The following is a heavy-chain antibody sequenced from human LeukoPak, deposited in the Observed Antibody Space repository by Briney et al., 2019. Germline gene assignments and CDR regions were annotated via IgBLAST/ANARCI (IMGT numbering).Heavy chain of an antibody. V-gene: IGHV4-61*02. D-gene: IGHD2-15*01. Sequence: SETLSLTCTVSGGSISSGSYYWSWIRQPAGKGLEWIGRIYTSGSTNYNPSLKSRVTISVDTSKNQFSLKQSSVTAADTAVYYCARDRVVRFDYWGQGTLVTVSS. CDR3: ARDRVVRFDY. CDR1: GGSISSGSYY. CDR2: IYTSGST. J-gene: IGHJ4*02.